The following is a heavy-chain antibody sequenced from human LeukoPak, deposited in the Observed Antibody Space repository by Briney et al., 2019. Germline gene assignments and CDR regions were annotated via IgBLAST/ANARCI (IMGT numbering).Heavy chain of an antibody. CDR1: GGSISSSSYY. J-gene: IGHJ5*02. CDR3: ARETPPYIVVVTATNNWFDP. CDR2: IYYSGST. D-gene: IGHD2-21*02. V-gene: IGHV4-39*07. Sequence: SETLSLTCTVSGGSISSSSYYWGWIRQPPGKGLEWIGSIYYSGSTYYNPSLKSRVTISVDTSKNQFSLKLSSVTAADTAVYYCARETPPYIVVVTATNNWFDPWGQGTLVTVSS.